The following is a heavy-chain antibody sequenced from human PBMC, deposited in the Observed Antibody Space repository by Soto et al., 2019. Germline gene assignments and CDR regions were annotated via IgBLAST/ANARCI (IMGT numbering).Heavy chain of an antibody. CDR3: ARHHGPTTSENWFDP. Sequence: SVKVSCKASGGTFSSYAISWVRQAPGQGLEWMGGIIPIFGTANYAQKFQGRVTMTTDTSTTTAYLELRSLRSDDTAVYYCARHHGPTTSENWFDPWGQGTLVTVSS. V-gene: IGHV1-69*05. CDR1: GGTFSSYA. D-gene: IGHD5-12*01. CDR2: IIPIFGTA. J-gene: IGHJ5*02.